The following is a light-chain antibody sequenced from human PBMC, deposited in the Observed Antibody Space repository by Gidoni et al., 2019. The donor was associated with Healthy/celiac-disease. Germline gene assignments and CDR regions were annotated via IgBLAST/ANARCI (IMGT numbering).Light chain of an antibody. V-gene: IGLV2-23*02. Sequence: QSALTQPASVPGSPGQSITISCTGTSSDGGSYNLVSWYQQHPGKAPKLMIYEVSKRPSGVSNRFSGSKSGNTASLTISGLQAEDEADYYCCSYAGSSTLVFGGGTKLTVL. J-gene: IGLJ2*01. CDR1: SSDGGSYNL. CDR3: CSYAGSSTLV. CDR2: EVS.